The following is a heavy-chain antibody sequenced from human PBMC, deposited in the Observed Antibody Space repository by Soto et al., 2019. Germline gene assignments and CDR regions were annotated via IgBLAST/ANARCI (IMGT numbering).Heavy chain of an antibody. J-gene: IGHJ5*02. CDR3: ARVLRILYHPGGFDP. D-gene: IGHD2-8*01. CDR2: IYYSGST. CDR1: GGSISSYY. Sequence: LSLTCTVSGGSISSYYWSWIRQPPGKGLEWIGYIYYSGSTNYNPSLKSRVTVSVDTSKNQFSLKLSSVTAADTAVYYCARVLRILYHPGGFDPWGQGTLVTVSS. V-gene: IGHV4-59*01.